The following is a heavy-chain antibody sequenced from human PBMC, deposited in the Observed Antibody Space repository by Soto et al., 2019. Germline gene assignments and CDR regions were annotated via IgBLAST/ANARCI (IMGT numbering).Heavy chain of an antibody. J-gene: IGHJ5*02. CDR1: GGTFGSYA. V-gene: IGHV1-69*12. Sequence: QVQLVQSGAEVKKPGSSVKVSCKASGGTFGSYAISWVRQAPGQGLEWMGGIIPIFGTANYAQKFQGRVTITADESTSTAYMELSSLRSEDTAVYYCARENWNYTIVGWFDPWGQGTLVTVSS. D-gene: IGHD1-7*01. CDR2: IIPIFGTA. CDR3: ARENWNYTIVGWFDP.